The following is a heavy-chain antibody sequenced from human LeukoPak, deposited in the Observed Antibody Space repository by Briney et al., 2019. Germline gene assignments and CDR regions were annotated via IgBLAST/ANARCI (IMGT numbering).Heavy chain of an antibody. CDR1: GFSFSSYG. CDR2: IKQDGSEK. J-gene: IGHJ4*02. V-gene: IGHV3-7*01. D-gene: IGHD5-12*01. CDR3: ARGPSGYHNT. Sequence: GGSLRLSCAASGFSFSSYGMSWVRQAPGKGLEWVANIKQDGSEKYYVDSVKGRFTISRDNAKNSLYLQMNSLRAEDTAVYYCARGPSGYHNTGGQGTLVTVSS.